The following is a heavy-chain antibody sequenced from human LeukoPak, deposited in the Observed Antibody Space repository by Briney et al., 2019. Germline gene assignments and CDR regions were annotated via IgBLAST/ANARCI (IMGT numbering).Heavy chain of an antibody. J-gene: IGHJ3*02. CDR3: AKRGYGSGGSCYGGAFDI. V-gene: IGHV3-30*02. Sequence: GGSLRLSCAASGFTFSSYSMYCVRQAPGKGLEWVAFIRYDGSNKYYADSVKGRFTISRDNSKNTLYLQMNSLRAEDTAVYYCAKRGYGSGGSCYGGAFDIWGQGTMVTVSS. CDR1: GFTFSSYS. D-gene: IGHD2-15*01. CDR2: IRYDGSNK.